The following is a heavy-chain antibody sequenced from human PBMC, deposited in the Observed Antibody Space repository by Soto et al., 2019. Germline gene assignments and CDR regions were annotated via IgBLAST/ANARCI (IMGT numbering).Heavy chain of an antibody. V-gene: IGHV3-9*01. CDR1: GFTFDDYA. Sequence: EVQLVESGGGLVQPGRSLRLSCAASGFTFDDYAMHWVRQAPGKGLEWVSGISWNSGSIGYADSVKGRFTISRDNAKNSLYLQMNSLRAEDTALYYCAKAQDDIVTGHLDYWGQGTLVTVSS. D-gene: IGHD3-9*01. CDR2: ISWNSGSI. J-gene: IGHJ4*02. CDR3: AKAQDDIVTGHLDY.